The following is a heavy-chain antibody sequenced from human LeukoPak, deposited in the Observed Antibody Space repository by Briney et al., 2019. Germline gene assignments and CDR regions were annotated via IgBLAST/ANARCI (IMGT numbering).Heavy chain of an antibody. CDR3: ARRNDFAN. Sequence: SETLSLTCTVSGGSISGDHWNWIRQPPGKGLEWIGYIYYSGNTNYNPSLKSRVTISIDTSKNQFSLKLTSVTAADTAVYYCARRNDFANWGQGTMVTVSS. J-gene: IGHJ3*02. CDR1: GGSISGDH. V-gene: IGHV4-59*08. CDR2: IYYSGNT.